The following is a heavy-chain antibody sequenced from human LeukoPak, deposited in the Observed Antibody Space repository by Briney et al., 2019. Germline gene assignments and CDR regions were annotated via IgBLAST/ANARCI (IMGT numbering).Heavy chain of an antibody. CDR3: ANNWNLDH. D-gene: IGHD1-20*01. CDR1: GFTFSSYA. CDR2: ISASGAST. J-gene: IGHJ4*02. Sequence: GRSLRLSCAASGFTFSSYAMSSVRQAPGQGLEWFSAISASGASTFYADSVKGRFTISRDDYKSTVFLQMNSLRAEDTAVYYCANNWNLDHWGQGNRVTVSS. V-gene: IGHV3-23*01.